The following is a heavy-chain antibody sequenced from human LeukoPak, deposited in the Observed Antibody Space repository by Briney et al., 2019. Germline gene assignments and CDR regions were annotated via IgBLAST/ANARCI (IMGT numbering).Heavy chain of an antibody. CDR1: GFTFSSYA. V-gene: IGHV4-39*07. J-gene: IGHJ4*02. CDR2: IYYSGST. CDR3: ARDVYACSNGVCYRDRFDY. Sequence: PGGSLRLSCAASGFTFSSYAMSWVRQAPGKGLEWIGSIYYSGSTYYNPSLKSRVTISVDTSKNQFSLKLSSVTAADTAVYYCARDVYACSNGVCYRDRFDYWGQGTLVTVSS. D-gene: IGHD2-8*01.